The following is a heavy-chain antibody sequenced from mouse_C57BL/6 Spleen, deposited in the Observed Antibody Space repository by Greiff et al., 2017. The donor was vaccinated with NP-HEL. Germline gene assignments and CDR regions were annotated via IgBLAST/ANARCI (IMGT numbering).Heavy chain of an antibody. J-gene: IGHJ2*01. D-gene: IGHD2-3*01. CDR1: GYTFTDYY. Sequence: EVQLQQSGPELVKPGASVKISCKASGYTFTDYYMNWVKQSHGKSLEWIGDINLNNGGTSYNQKFKGKATLTVDKSSSTPDMEHRSLTSEDSAVYYCASSLYDGYYVFDYWGQGTTLTVSS. CDR2: INLNNGGT. CDR3: ASSLYDGYYVFDY. V-gene: IGHV1-26*01.